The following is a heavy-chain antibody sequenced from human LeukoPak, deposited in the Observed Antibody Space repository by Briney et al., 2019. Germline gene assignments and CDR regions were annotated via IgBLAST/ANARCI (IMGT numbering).Heavy chain of an antibody. V-gene: IGHV3-33*01. CDR3: ARDFYYDSSGYYRYYYYGMDV. CDR1: GFTFSSYG. J-gene: IGHJ6*02. Sequence: PGGSLRLSRAASGFTFSSYGMHWVRQAPGKGLEWVAVIWYDGSNKYYADSVKGRFTISRDNSKNTLYLQMNSLRAEDTAVYYCARDFYYDSSGYYRYYYYGMDVWGQGTTVTVSS. D-gene: IGHD3-22*01. CDR2: IWYDGSNK.